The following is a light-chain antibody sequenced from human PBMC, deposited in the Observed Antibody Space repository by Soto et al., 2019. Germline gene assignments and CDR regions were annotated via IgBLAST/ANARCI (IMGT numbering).Light chain of an antibody. Sequence: QSVLTQPPSASGTPGQRVTISCSGSGSNIGSNFVNWYQQVPGTAPKLPIYGNHLRLSGVPDRFSGSKSGTSASLAISGPQSEDEAQYFCATGDDSLNGYWGFGGGTKLTVL. CDR2: GNH. CDR1: GSNIGSNF. V-gene: IGLV1-44*01. J-gene: IGLJ3*02. CDR3: ATGDDSLNGYWG.